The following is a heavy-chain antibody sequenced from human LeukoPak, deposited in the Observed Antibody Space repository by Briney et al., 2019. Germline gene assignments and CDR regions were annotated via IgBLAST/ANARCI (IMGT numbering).Heavy chain of an antibody. CDR3: AKVYYYDSSGYLRFDAFDI. V-gene: IGHV3-30*18. CDR1: GFTFSSYG. Sequence: SLRLSCAASGFTFSSYGMHWVRQAPGKGLEWVAVISYDGSNKYYADSVKGRFTISRDNSKNTLYLQMNSLRAEDTAVYYCAKVYYYDSSGYLRFDAFDIWGQGTMVTVSS. J-gene: IGHJ3*02. D-gene: IGHD3-22*01. CDR2: ISYDGSNK.